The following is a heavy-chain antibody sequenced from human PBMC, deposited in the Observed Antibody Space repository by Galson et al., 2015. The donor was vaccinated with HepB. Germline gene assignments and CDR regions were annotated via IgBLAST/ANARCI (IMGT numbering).Heavy chain of an antibody. V-gene: IGHV4-39*07. Sequence: SETLSLTCTVSGGSISSSSYYWGWIRQPPGKGLEWIGSIYYSGSTYYNPSLKSRVTISVGTSKNQFSLKLSSVTAADTAVYYCARVSLYGDYVVDYWGQGTLVTVSS. D-gene: IGHD4-17*01. CDR2: IYYSGST. J-gene: IGHJ4*02. CDR3: ARVSLYGDYVVDY. CDR1: GGSISSSSYY.